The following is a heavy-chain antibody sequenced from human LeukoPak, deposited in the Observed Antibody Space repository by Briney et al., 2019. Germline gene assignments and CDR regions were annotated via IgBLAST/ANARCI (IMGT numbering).Heavy chain of an antibody. Sequence: ASVKVSCKASGGTFSSYAISWVRQAPGQGLEWMGWISAYNGNTNYAQKLQGRVTMTTDTSTSTAYMELRSLRSDNTAVYYCARIRELGGTTSDYWGQGTLVTVSS. CDR1: GGTFSSYA. CDR2: ISAYNGNT. D-gene: IGHD1-7*01. J-gene: IGHJ4*02. V-gene: IGHV1-18*01. CDR3: ARIRELGGTTSDY.